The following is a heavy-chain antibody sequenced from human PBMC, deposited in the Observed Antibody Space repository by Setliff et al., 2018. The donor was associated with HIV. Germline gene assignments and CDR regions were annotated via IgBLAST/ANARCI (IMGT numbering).Heavy chain of an antibody. CDR3: ARPVEMANREFDY. D-gene: IGHD1-26*01. Sequence: PSETLSLTCTVSGGSISDSRYYWGWIRQPPGKGLEWIGNIYYSGSTYYNPSLKSRVTISVDTSKNQFSLKLGSVTAADTAVYYCARPVEMANREFDYWGQGTLGTSPQ. J-gene: IGHJ4*02. CDR2: IYYSGST. CDR1: GGSISDSRYY. V-gene: IGHV4-39*01.